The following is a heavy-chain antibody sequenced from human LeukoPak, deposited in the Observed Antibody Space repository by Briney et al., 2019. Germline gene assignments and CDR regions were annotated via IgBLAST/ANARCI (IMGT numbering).Heavy chain of an antibody. V-gene: IGHV3-23*01. J-gene: IGHJ4*02. CDR2: ISGSGGST. Sequence: PGGSLRLSCAASGFTFSSYAMSWVRQAPGKGLEWVLAISGSGGSTYYADPVKGRFTISRDNSKNTLYLQMNSLRAEDTAVYYCAKGRDYYDSTDWDYWGQGTLVTVSS. CDR1: GFTFSSYA. CDR3: AKGRDYYDSTDWDY. D-gene: IGHD3-22*01.